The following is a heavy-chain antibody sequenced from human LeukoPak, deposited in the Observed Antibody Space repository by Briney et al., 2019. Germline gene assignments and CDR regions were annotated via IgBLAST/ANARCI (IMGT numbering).Heavy chain of an antibody. Sequence: NTSETLSLTCSVSGGYISSHYWSWIRQPPGKGLEWIGYIYYSGSTNYNPSLMSRVTISVDTSKNQFSLKLSSVTAADTAVYYCARDLHDSSGYYWAFDYWGQGTLVTVSS. V-gene: IGHV4-59*11. D-gene: IGHD3-22*01. CDR1: GGYISSHY. J-gene: IGHJ4*02. CDR2: IYYSGST. CDR3: ARDLHDSSGYYWAFDY.